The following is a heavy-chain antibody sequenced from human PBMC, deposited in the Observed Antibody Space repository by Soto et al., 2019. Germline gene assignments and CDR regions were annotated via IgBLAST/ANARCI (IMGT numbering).Heavy chain of an antibody. CDR3: ARDLLLHYYDSTRHWFDP. Sequence: ASVKVSCKASGYTFTSYGISWVRQAPGQGLEWMGWISAYNGNTNYAQKLQGRVTMTTDTSMSTAYMELRSLRSDDTAVYYCARDLLLHYYDSTRHWFDPWGQGTLVTVSS. CDR1: GYTFTSYG. CDR2: ISAYNGNT. V-gene: IGHV1-18*01. J-gene: IGHJ5*02. D-gene: IGHD3-22*01.